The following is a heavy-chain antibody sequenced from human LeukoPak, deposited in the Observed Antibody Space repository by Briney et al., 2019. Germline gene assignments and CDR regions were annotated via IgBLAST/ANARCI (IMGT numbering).Heavy chain of an antibody. V-gene: IGHV3-74*01. CDR3: ARDTEGSVDYYYMDV. Sequence: GGSLRLSCAASGFTFSSYWLHWVRQAPGKGLVWVSRINSDGSSTSYADSVKGRFTISRDNAKNTLYLQMNSLRAEDTAVYYCARDTEGSVDYYYMDVWGKGTTVTVSS. CDR2: INSDGSST. J-gene: IGHJ6*03. CDR1: GFTFSSYW.